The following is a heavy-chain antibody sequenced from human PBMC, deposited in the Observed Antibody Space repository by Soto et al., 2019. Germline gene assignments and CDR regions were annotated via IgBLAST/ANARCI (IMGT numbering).Heavy chain of an antibody. V-gene: IGHV3-48*01. D-gene: IGHD6-19*01. CDR1: GFTFSTYS. CDR3: AKDVPPQWLVPDYGMDV. Sequence: PGGSLRLSCAASGFTFSTYSMNWVRQAPGKGLEWVSYISSSSSTIFYTDSVKGRFTVSRDNAKNSLYLQMNSLRAEDTAVYYCAKDVPPQWLVPDYGMDVWGQGTTVTVSS. CDR2: ISSSSSTI. J-gene: IGHJ6*02.